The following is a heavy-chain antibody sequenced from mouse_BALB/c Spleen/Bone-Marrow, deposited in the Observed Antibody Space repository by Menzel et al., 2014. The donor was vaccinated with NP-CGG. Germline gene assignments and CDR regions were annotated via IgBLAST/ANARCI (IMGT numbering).Heavy chain of an antibody. Sequence: EVKLVESGGGLVKPGGSLKLSCAASGFTFSSYAMSWVRQSPEKRLEWVAEISSGGNYTYYPDTVTGRCTISRDNAKNILFLEMSSLGYDDTAMYYCVRAYGSSYAMDYWGQGTSVTVSS. D-gene: IGHD1-1*01. V-gene: IGHV5-9-4*01. CDR1: GFTFSSYA. CDR2: ISSGGNYT. CDR3: VRAYGSSYAMDY. J-gene: IGHJ4*01.